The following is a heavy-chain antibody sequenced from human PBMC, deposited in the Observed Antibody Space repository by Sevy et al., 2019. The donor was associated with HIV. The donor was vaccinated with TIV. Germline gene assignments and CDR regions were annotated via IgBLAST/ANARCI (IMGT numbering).Heavy chain of an antibody. V-gene: IGHV3-48*02. J-gene: IGHJ6*02. CDR3: ASSDATSRFGYYYFAMDF. Sequence: GGSLRLSCAVSGFTVNTYNMNWVRQAPGKGLEWVSYISYTSTTLYYADSVRGRFTISRDNAKNTLYLQMNSLRDEDTAVYYCASSDATSRFGYYYFAMDFWGQGTSVTVSS. D-gene: IGHD3-22*01. CDR1: GFTVNTYN. CDR2: ISYTSTTL.